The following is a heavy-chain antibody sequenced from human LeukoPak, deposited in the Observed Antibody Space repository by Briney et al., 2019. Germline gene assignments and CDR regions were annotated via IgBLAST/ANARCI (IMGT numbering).Heavy chain of an antibody. CDR1: GGSFSGYY. Sequence: PSETLSHTCAVYGGSFSGYYWSWIRQPPGKGLEWIGEINHSGSTNYNPSLKSRVTISVDTSKNQFSLKLSSVTAADTAVYYCARGDWELGFDYWGQGTLVTVSS. V-gene: IGHV4-34*01. CDR3: ARGDWELGFDY. CDR2: INHSGST. J-gene: IGHJ4*02. D-gene: IGHD7-27*01.